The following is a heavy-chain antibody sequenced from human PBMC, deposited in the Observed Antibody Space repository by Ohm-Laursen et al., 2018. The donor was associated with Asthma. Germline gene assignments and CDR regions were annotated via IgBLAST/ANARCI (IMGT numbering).Heavy chain of an antibody. D-gene: IGHD3-10*01. Sequence: SLRLSCAASGFTFNTYSMNWVRQAPGKGLEWVANIKQDGSEKYYVDSVKGRFTISRDNAKNSLYLQMNSLRAEDTAVYYCARASYYGSGRDAFDIWGQGTMVTVSS. J-gene: IGHJ3*02. CDR3: ARASYYGSGRDAFDI. CDR2: IKQDGSEK. V-gene: IGHV3-7*01. CDR1: GFTFNTYS.